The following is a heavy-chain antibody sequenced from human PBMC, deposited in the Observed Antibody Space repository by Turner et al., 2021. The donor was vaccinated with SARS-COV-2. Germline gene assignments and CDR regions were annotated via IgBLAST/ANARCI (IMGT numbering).Heavy chain of an antibody. V-gene: IGHV4-39*01. CDR2: IYYSGRT. CDR1: GDSISTSHDY. Sequence: QLQLQESGPGLVRPSETLSIICTVSGDSISTSHDYWGWIRQPPGKGLEWIGSIYYSGRTFYNPSVKSRVTISVDTSKNDFSLQLSSVTAADTAVYYCMRHDHYGSASINWFNSWGQGTLVTVSS. CDR3: MRHDHYGSASINWFNS. D-gene: IGHD3-10*01. J-gene: IGHJ5*01.